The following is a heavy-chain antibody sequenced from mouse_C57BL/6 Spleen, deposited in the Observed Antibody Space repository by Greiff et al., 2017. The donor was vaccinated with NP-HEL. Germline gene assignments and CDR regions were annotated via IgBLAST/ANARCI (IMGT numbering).Heavy chain of an antibody. V-gene: IGHV5-17*01. CDR1: GFTFSDYG. Sequence: EVHLVESGGGLVKPGGSLKLSCAASGFTFSDYGMHWVRQAPEKGLEWVAYISSGSSTIYYADTVKGRFTISRDNAKNTLFLQMTSLRSEDTAMYYCARPLDYGSSPSDAMDYWGQGTSVTVSS. D-gene: IGHD1-1*01. CDR3: ARPLDYGSSPSDAMDY. CDR2: ISSGSSTI. J-gene: IGHJ4*01.